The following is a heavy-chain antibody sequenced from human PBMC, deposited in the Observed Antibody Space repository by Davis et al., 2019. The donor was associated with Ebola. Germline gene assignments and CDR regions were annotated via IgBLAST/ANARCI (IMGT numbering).Heavy chain of an antibody. J-gene: IGHJ6*02. CDR2: ISGSGGST. D-gene: IGHD1-26*01. CDR1: GFTVSSYA. V-gene: IGHV3-23*01. Sequence: GESLKISCAASGFTVSSYAMSWVRQAPGKGLEWVSAISGSGGSTYYADSVKGRFTISRDNSKNTLYLQMNSLRAEDTAVYYCARDTQHRYSGSYYYYGMDVWGQGTTVTVSS. CDR3: ARDTQHRYSGSYYYYGMDV.